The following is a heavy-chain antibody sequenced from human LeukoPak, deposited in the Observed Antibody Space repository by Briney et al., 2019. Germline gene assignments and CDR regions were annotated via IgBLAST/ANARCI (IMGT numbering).Heavy chain of an antibody. J-gene: IGHJ4*02. V-gene: IGHV1-46*01. CDR2: INPSGGST. D-gene: IGHD6-6*01. CDR3: ARDVPEYSSSKGFDY. CDR1: GYTFTSYY. Sequence: ASVKVSCKASGYTFTSYYMHWVRQAPGQGLEWMGIINPSGGSTSYAQKFQGRVTMTRDTSTSTVYMELSSLRSEDTAVYYCARDVPEYSSSKGFDYWGQGTLVTVSP.